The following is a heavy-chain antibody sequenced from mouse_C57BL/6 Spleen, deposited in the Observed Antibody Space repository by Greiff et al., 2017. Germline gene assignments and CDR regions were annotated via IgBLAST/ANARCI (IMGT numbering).Heavy chain of an antibody. CDR3: ARYYGSSDWYFDV. CDR1: GYTFTSYW. Sequence: VQLQQSGTELVKPGASVKLSCKASGYTFTSYWMHWVKQRPGQGLEWIGNINPSNGGTNYNEKFKSKATLTVDKSPSTAYMQLSSLTSEDSAVYYCARYYGSSDWYFDVWGTGTTVTVSS. CDR2: INPSNGGT. V-gene: IGHV1-53*01. J-gene: IGHJ1*03. D-gene: IGHD1-1*01.